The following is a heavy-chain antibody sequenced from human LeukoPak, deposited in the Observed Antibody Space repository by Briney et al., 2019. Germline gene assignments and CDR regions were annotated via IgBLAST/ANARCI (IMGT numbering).Heavy chain of an antibody. CDR3: ARVGRDYYGSGSYDY. CDR1: GFTFSSYW. CDR2: IKQDGSEK. Sequence: TGGSLRLSCAASGFTFSSYWMNWVRQAPGKGLEWVANIKQDGSEKYYVDSVKGRFTISRDNAKNSLYLQMNSLRAEDTAVYYCARVGRDYYGSGSYDYWGQGTLVTVSS. D-gene: IGHD3-10*01. J-gene: IGHJ4*02. V-gene: IGHV3-7*01.